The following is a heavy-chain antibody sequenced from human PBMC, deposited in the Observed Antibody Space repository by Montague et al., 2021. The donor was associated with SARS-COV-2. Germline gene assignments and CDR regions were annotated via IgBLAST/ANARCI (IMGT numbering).Heavy chain of an antibody. CDR2: RYQNGAT. V-gene: IGHV4-38-2*02. Sequence: SETLSLTCSVSGFSISSGYYWGWIRQTPGKGLEWIGSRYQNGATYYSPSLKRPVTILLDTSKNQFSLKLTSVTAADTGLYFCARGHLSVSMIVVVFTSASYYFDYWGQGAQVTVSS. D-gene: IGHD3-22*01. J-gene: IGHJ4*02. CDR1: GFSISSGYY. CDR3: ARGHLSVSMIVVVFTSASYYFDY.